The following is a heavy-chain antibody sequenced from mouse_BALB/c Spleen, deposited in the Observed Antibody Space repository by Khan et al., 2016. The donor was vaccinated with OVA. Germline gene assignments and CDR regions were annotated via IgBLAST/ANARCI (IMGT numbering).Heavy chain of an antibody. CDR1: GYTFTDYY. CDR2: ISPGSGDT. J-gene: IGHJ3*01. CDR3: ARRNYFGYTFAY. V-gene: IGHV1-77*01. D-gene: IGHD1-2*01. Sequence: VQLQESGAELARPGASVKLSCKASGYTFTDYYINWVKQRPGQGLEWIGEISPGSGDTYYNEKFKGKATLTADKSSSTAYMQLNSLTSEAAAVYSCARRNYFGYTFAYWGQGTLVTVSA.